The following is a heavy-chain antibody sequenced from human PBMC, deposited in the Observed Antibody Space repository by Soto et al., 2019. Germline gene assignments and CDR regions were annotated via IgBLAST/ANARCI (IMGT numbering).Heavy chain of an antibody. CDR3: ARNFGSTYYNPLDS. CDR2: IWYDGSNK. J-gene: IGHJ4*02. D-gene: IGHD1-26*01. CDR1: GFTFSGYG. V-gene: IGHV3-33*01. Sequence: PGGSLRLSCAASGFTFSGYGMHWVRQAPGKGLEWVAFIWYDGSNKYYADSVKGRFTISRDNSKSTLYLQMNSLRDEDTALYYCARNFGSTYYNPLDSWGQGTLVTVSS.